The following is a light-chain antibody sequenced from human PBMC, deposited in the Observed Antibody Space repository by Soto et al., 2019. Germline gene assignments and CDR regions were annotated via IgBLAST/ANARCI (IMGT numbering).Light chain of an antibody. CDR2: XIS. V-gene: IGKV3-15*01. CDR3: QQYNNWPS. J-gene: IGKJ5*01. CDR1: QHVXSY. Sequence: IVLTQSPSTLSLSPGERATLACRASQHVXSYLAWYQPRPCKATRALIYXISNRATGVPATFSGSGSETEFTITIRCLQSEDVAVYFCQQYNNWPSFGQGTRLDIK.